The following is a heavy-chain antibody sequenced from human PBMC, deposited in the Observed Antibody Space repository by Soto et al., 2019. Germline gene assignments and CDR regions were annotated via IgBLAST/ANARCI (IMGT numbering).Heavy chain of an antibody. V-gene: IGHV4-31*03. J-gene: IGHJ4*02. CDR3: ARIKYSSSSIALDY. Sequence: SETLSLTCTVSGGSIGSGGYYWSWIRQHPGKGLEWIGYIYYSGSTYHNPSLKSRVTISVDTSKNQFSLKLSSVTAADTAVYYCARIKYSSSSIALDYWGQGTLVTVSS. CDR1: GGSIGSGGYY. CDR2: IYYSGST. D-gene: IGHD6-6*01.